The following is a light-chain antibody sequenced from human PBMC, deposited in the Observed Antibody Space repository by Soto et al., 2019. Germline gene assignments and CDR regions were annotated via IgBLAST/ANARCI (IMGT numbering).Light chain of an antibody. CDR3: QQYIRLT. V-gene: IGKV1-5*01. J-gene: IGKJ1*01. CDR2: DAS. CDR1: QSISSW. Sequence: DIQMTQSPSSLSASVGDRVTITCRASQSISSWLAWYQQKPGKAPKVLIYDASSLESGVPSRFSGSGSGTEFTLTISGLQPDDFETYYSQQYIRLTFGQGTKVEIK.